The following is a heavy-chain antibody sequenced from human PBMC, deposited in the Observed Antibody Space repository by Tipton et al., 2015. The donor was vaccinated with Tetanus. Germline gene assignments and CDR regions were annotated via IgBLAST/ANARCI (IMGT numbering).Heavy chain of an antibody. CDR2: VNQAGNT. D-gene: IGHD3-22*01. J-gene: IGHJ6*02. V-gene: IGHV4-34*01. CDR1: GGSFTDYS. Sequence: TLSLTCAVYGGSFTDYSWSWIRQPPGQGLEWIGEVNQAGNTDYIPSLKGRVTMSLDTSKSQLSLNLSSVTAADTAVYYCARGPRTRFYDGSGYSFRYFYGMGLWGLGAPVTVSS. CDR3: ARGPRTRFYDGSGYSFRYFYGMGL.